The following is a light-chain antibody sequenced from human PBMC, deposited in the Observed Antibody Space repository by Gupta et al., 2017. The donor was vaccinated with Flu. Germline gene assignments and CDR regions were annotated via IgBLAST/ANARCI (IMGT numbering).Light chain of an antibody. Sequence: EIVLTQSPATLSLSPGERATLSCRASQNVRKFLAWYQHKPGQAPRLLIYDASNRAMGIPARFSGSGSGTDFTLTISSLEPEDFAVYYCQQRSNWPLTFGGGTKVEI. V-gene: IGKV3-11*01. CDR1: QNVRKF. CDR3: QQRSNWPLT. CDR2: DAS. J-gene: IGKJ4*01.